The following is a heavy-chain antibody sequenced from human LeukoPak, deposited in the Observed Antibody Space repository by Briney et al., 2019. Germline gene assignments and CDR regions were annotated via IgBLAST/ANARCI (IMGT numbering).Heavy chain of an antibody. CDR3: ARDHVKQLVGRWFDP. CDR2: INPSGGST. Sequence: ASVKVSCKASGYTFTSYYMHWVRQAPGQGLEWMGIINPSGGSTSYAQKFQGRVTMTRDMSTSTVYMELSSLRSEDTAVSYCARDHVKQLVGRWFDPWGQGTLVTVSS. D-gene: IGHD6-6*01. V-gene: IGHV1-46*01. J-gene: IGHJ5*02. CDR1: GYTFTSYY.